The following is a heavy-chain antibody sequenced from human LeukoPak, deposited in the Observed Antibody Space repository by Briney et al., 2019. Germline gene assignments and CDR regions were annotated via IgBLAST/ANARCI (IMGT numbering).Heavy chain of an antibody. CDR3: ARFLEGDSSGYYYEDY. Sequence: ASVKVSCKASGYTLTSYDVSWVRQATGQGLEWMGWMNPNSGNTGYAQKFQGRVTMTRNTSISTAYMELSSLRSEDTAVYYCARFLEGDSSGYYYEDYWGQGTLVTVSS. CDR1: GYTLTSYD. CDR2: MNPNSGNT. J-gene: IGHJ4*02. V-gene: IGHV1-8*01. D-gene: IGHD3-22*01.